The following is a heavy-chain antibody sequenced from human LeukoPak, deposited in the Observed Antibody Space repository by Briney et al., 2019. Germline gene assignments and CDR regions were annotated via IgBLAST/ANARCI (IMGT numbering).Heavy chain of an antibody. Sequence: GGSLRLSCAASGFTFSSYGMHWVRQAPGKGLEWVAFIRYDGSNKYYADSVKGRFTISRDNSKNTLYLQMNSLRAEDTAVYYCAKDGDYYGYSYYFDYWGQGTLVTVSS. CDR3: AKDGDYYGYSYYFDY. J-gene: IGHJ4*02. D-gene: IGHD3-10*01. CDR1: GFTFSSYG. CDR2: IRYDGSNK. V-gene: IGHV3-30*02.